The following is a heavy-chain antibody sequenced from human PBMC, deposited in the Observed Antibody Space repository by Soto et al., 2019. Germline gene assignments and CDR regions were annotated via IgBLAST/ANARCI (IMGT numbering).Heavy chain of an antibody. D-gene: IGHD3-22*01. CDR1: GGTFSSYA. V-gene: IGHV1-69*13. CDR2: IIPIFGTA. CDR3: ARVNYDSSGYYHEDY. Sequence: GASVKVSCKASGGTFSSYAISWVRQAPGQGLEWMGGIIPIFGTANYAQKFQGRVTITADESTSTAYMELSSLRSEDTAVYYCARVNYDSSGYYHEDYWGEGALATVSS. J-gene: IGHJ4*02.